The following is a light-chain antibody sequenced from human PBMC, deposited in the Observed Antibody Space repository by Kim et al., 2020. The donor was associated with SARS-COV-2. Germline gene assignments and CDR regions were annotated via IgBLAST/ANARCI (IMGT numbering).Light chain of an antibody. V-gene: IGKV1-16*02. Sequence: DIQMTQSPSSLSASVGDRVTITCRASQDIRNVLAWFQQKPGKAPQSLIYAASNLQSGVPSKFSGSRSGTDFALTISSLQPEDFATYYCQQYNSYPLTFGGGTRLEIK. J-gene: IGKJ4*01. CDR2: AAS. CDR1: QDIRNV. CDR3: QQYNSYPLT.